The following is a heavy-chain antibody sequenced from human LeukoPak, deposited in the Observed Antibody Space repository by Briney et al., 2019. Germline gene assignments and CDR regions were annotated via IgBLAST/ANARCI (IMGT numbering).Heavy chain of an antibody. D-gene: IGHD6-19*01. J-gene: IGHJ4*02. CDR2: IYSGGST. V-gene: IGHV3-53*01. CDR1: GFTVSSNY. CDR3: AKDAGVAGRIRAFDY. Sequence: GGSLRLSCAASGFTVSSNYMSWVRQAPGKGLEWVSVIYSGGSTYYANSVKGRFTISRDNSKNTLYLHMNSLRAEDTAVYYCAKDAGVAGRIRAFDYWGQGTLVTVSS.